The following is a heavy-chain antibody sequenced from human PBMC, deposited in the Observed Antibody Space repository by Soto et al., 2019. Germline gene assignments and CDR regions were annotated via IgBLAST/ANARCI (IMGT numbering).Heavy chain of an antibody. J-gene: IGHJ4*02. CDR2: IYYSGST. CDR1: GGSISSGDYY. Sequence: SVTLSLTCTVSGGSISSGDYYWSWIRQPPGKGLEWIGYIYYSGSTYYSPSLKSRVTISVDTSKNQFSLKLSSVTAADTAVYYCASQTYYYGSGSQSFDYWGQGTLVTVSS. CDR3: ASQTYYYGSGSQSFDY. D-gene: IGHD3-10*01. V-gene: IGHV4-30-4*01.